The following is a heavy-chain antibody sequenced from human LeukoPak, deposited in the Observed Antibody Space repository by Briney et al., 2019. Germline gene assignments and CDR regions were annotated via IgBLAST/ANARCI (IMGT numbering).Heavy chain of an antibody. CDR2: IYPGDSDA. CDR1: GYSFSSYW. Sequence: GESLTISCKGSGYSFSSYWIGWVRQMPGKGLEWMGIIYPGDSDARYSPSFQGQVTISADKSISTAYLQWSSLKASDTAMYYCARQVDESYYFDYWGQGTLVTVSS. D-gene: IGHD2-15*01. J-gene: IGHJ4*02. CDR3: ARQVDESYYFDY. V-gene: IGHV5-51*01.